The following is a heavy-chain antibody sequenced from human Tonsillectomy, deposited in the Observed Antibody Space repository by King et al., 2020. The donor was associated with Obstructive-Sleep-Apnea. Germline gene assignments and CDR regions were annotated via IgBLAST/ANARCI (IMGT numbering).Heavy chain of an antibody. CDR1: GFTFSSYA. J-gene: IGHJ3*02. CDR2: ISYDGSNK. D-gene: IGHD3-10*01. Sequence: QVQLVESGGGVVQPGRSLRLSCAASGFTFSSYAMHWVRQAPGKGLEWVAVISYDGSNKYYADSVKGRFTISRDNSKNTLYLQMNSLRAEETAVYYCARVLLLWFGEFHDAFDIWGQGTMVTVSS. CDR3: ARVLLLWFGEFHDAFDI. V-gene: IGHV3-30-3*01.